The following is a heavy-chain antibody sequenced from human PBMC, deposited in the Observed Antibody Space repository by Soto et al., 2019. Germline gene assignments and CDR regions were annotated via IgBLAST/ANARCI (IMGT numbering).Heavy chain of an antibody. V-gene: IGHV3-23*01. CDR3: AKDRGRVVPAADYYYYYGMDV. Sequence: GGSLRLSCADSGFTFSSYAMSWVRQAPGKGLEWVSAISGSGGSTYYADSVKGRFTISRDNSKNTLYLQMNSLRAEDTAVYYCAKDRGRVVPAADYYYYYGMDVWGQGTTVTVSS. CDR2: ISGSGGST. D-gene: IGHD2-2*01. J-gene: IGHJ6*02. CDR1: GFTFSSYA.